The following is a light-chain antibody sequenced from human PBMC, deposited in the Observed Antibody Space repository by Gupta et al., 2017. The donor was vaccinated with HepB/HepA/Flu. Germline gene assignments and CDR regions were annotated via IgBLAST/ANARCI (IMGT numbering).Light chain of an antibody. CDR3: SSYTSTITVV. CDR2: DVS. V-gene: IGLV2-14*03. Sequence: QSALTQPASVPGSPGQSITISLPGTSSDVGTYNSVFWYQQHPGKAPKLMIFDVSNRPSGVSDRFSGSKSGNTASLTISGLQAEDEADYYCSSYTSTITVVFGGGTRLTVL. J-gene: IGLJ2*01. CDR1: SSDVGTYNS.